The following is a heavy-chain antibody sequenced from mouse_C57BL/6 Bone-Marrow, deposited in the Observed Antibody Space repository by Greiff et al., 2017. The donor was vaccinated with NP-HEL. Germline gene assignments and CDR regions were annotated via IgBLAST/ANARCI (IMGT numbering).Heavy chain of an antibody. Sequence: VQLQQSGAELARPGASVKLSCKASGYTFTSYGISWVKQRTGQGLEWIGEIYPRSGNTYYNEKFKGKATLTADKSSSTAYMELRSLTSEDSAVYFCARSYYSNYEDWYFDVWGTGTTVTVSS. CDR3: ARSYYSNYEDWYFDV. V-gene: IGHV1-81*01. CDR1: GYTFTSYG. J-gene: IGHJ1*03. CDR2: IYPRSGNT. D-gene: IGHD2-5*01.